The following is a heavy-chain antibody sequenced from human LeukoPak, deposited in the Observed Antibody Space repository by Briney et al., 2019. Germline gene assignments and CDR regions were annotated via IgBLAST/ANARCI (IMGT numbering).Heavy chain of an antibody. D-gene: IGHD3/OR15-3a*01. V-gene: IGHV3-21*01. Sequence: PGGSLRLSCAASGFIFSSYSMNWVRQPPGKGLEWVSSISSSSSSYIYYADSVKGRFTISRDNAKNSLNLQMNSLRAEDTAVYYCARVGSDWDFAYWGQGTLVTVSS. CDR2: ISSSSSSYI. CDR3: ARVGSDWDFAY. J-gene: IGHJ4*02. CDR1: GFIFSSYS.